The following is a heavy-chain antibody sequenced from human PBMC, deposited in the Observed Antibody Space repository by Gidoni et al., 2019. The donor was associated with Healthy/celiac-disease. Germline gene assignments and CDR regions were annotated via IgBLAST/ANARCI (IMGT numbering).Heavy chain of an antibody. CDR1: GFTSSSYS. V-gene: IGHV3-21*01. J-gene: IGHJ6*02. D-gene: IGHD3-3*01. Sequence: EVQLVESGGGRVTPGGSLRLSCAASGFTSSSYSLHWVRQAPGKGLEWGSSISIRSNHIYYADSVKGRFTISRDNAKNSLYLQMNSRRAEDTAVYYCARDSSLDSPTSRYYYGMDVWGQGTTVTVSS. CDR3: ARDSSLDSPTSRYYYGMDV. CDR2: ISIRSNHI.